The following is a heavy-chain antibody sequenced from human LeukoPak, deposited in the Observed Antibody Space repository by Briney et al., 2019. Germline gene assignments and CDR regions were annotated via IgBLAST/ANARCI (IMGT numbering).Heavy chain of an antibody. CDR2: IYTSGST. Sequence: SETLSLTCTVSGGSISSGSHYWSWIRQPAGKGLEWIGRIYTSGSTNYNPSLKSRVTISVDTSKNQFSLKLSSVTAADTAVYYCARDRGYCSSTSCNIWGQGTLVTVSS. V-gene: IGHV4-61*02. J-gene: IGHJ4*02. D-gene: IGHD2-2*02. CDR1: GGSISSGSHY. CDR3: ARDRGYCSSTSCNI.